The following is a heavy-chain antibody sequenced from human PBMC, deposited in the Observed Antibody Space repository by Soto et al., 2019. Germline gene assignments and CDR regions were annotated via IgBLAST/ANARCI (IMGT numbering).Heavy chain of an antibody. D-gene: IGHD7-27*01. CDR2: IWYDGSNK. Sequence: QVQLVESGGGVVQPGRSLRLSCAASGFTFSSYGMHWVRQAPGKGLEWVAVIWYDGSNKYYADSVKGRFTISRDNSKNTLYLQMTSLRAEDTAVYYCARERLGANYYYYMDVWGKGTTVTVSS. CDR3: ARERLGANYYYYMDV. CDR1: GFTFSSYG. J-gene: IGHJ6*03. V-gene: IGHV3-33*01.